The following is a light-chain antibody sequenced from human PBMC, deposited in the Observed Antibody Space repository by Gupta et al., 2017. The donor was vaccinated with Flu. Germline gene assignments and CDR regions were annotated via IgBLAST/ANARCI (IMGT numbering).Light chain of an antibody. CDR1: QTISNY. J-gene: IGKJ2*03. CDR3: QQSYGTLYS. Sequence: DIQMTQSPSSLSASVGDRVTITCRASQTISNYLNWYQQKPGKAPKLLISAASNLQSGVPSRFSGSGSGTEFTLTISSLQPEDFATYYCQQSYGTLYSFGQGTKLEIK. V-gene: IGKV1-39*01. CDR2: AAS.